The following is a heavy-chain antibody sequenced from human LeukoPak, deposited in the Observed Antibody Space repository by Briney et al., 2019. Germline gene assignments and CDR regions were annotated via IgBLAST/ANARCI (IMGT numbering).Heavy chain of an antibody. Sequence: SETLSLTCAVYGGSFSGYYWSWIRQPPGKGLEWIGEINHSGSTNYNPSLKSRVTISVDTSKNQFSLKLSSVTAADTAVYYCARGVLRYFDWLSNSPGAFDIWGQGAMVTVSS. CDR2: INHSGST. J-gene: IGHJ3*02. D-gene: IGHD3-9*01. V-gene: IGHV4-34*01. CDR1: GGSFSGYY. CDR3: ARGVLRYFDWLSNSPGAFDI.